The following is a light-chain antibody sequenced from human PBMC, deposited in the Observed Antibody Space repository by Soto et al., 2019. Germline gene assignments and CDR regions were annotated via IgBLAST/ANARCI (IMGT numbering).Light chain of an antibody. CDR3: CSHAGSSTYV. CDR1: SNDVGDY. V-gene: IGLV2-11*01. Sequence: QSALTQPRSVSGSPGQSVTISCTGTSNDVGDYVSWYQQHPGKAPKVMIYDVTKRPSGVPDRFSGSKSGNTASLTVSGLQAEDEADYYCCSHAGSSTYVFGPGTKLTVL. J-gene: IGLJ1*01. CDR2: DVT.